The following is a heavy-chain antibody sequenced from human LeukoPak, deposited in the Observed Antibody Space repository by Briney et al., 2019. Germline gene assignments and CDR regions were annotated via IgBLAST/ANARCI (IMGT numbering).Heavy chain of an antibody. J-gene: IGHJ4*02. CDR3: AKDQTRYYDSFDY. CDR2: ISGGGGST. D-gene: IGHD3-22*01. V-gene: IGHV3-23*01. CDR1: GFTFSSYA. Sequence: PGGSLRLSCAASGFTFSSYAMSWVRQAPGKGLEWVSAISGGGGSTYYADSVKGRFTISRDNSKNTLYLQMNGLRAEDTAVYYCAKDQTRYYDSFDYWGQGTLVTVSS.